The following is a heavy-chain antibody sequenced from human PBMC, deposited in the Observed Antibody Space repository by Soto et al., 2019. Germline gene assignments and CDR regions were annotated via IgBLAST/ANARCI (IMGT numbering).Heavy chain of an antibody. J-gene: IGHJ5*02. CDR1: GYTFTSYG. CDR3: VRRHVSATGIDWFDP. D-gene: IGHD6-13*01. V-gene: IGHV1-3*01. CDR2: INAANGDT. Sequence: ASVKVSCKASGYTFTSYGIHWVRQAPVQGLEWMGWINAANGDTKYSPKFQGRVTITRDTYASTAYMELSSLRSEDTAVYYCVRRHVSATGIDWFDPWGHGTLVTASS.